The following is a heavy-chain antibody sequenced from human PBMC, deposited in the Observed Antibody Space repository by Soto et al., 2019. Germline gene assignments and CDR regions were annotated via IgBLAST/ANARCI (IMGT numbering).Heavy chain of an antibody. J-gene: IGHJ6*02. CDR1: GFTFSSYG. Sequence: GASLRLSCAASGFTFSSYGMHWVRQAPGKRLEWVAVISYDGSNKYYADSVKGRFTISRDNSKNTLYLQMNSLRAEDTAVYYCAKDRTYYDFWSGPPPVGYYYYYGMDVRGQGTTVTVSS. D-gene: IGHD3-3*01. CDR3: AKDRTYYDFWSGPPPVGYYYYYGMDV. CDR2: ISYDGSNK. V-gene: IGHV3-30*18.